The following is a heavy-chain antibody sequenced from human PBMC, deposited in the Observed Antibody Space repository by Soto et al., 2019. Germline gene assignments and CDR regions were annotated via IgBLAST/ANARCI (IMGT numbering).Heavy chain of an antibody. CDR1: GYTFTSYD. CDR2: MNPNSGDT. V-gene: IGHV1-8*01. D-gene: IGHD3-10*01. J-gene: IGHJ6*03. CDR3: ARGLKMLRVFGLKTYYYYYLDV. Sequence: QVHLVQSGAEVKKPGASVKVSCKASGYTFTSYDINWVRQVAGQGLEWMGWMNPNSGDTAYAQEFQGRVTMSRNTSISIAYMELSSLRPADTAVYYCARGLKMLRVFGLKTYYYYYLDVWVNGAAVTLSS.